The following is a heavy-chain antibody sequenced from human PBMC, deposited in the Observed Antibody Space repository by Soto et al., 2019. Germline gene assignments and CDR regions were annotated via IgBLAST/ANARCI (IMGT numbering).Heavy chain of an antibody. CDR2: IIPIFGTA. CDR3: ARDRIAVASTADYYGIDV. Sequence: SVKVSCKASGGTFSSYAITWVRQAPGQGLEWMGGIIPIFGTANYAQKFQGRVTITADESTSTAYMELSSLRSEDTAVYYCARDRIAVASTADYYGIDVGGQGTTVTVSS. CDR1: GGTFSSYA. V-gene: IGHV1-69*13. J-gene: IGHJ6*02. D-gene: IGHD6-19*01.